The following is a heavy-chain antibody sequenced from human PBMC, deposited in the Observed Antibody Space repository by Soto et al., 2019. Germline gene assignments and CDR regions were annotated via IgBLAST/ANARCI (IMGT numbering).Heavy chain of an antibody. J-gene: IGHJ4*02. CDR3: AKAAPPFVVVTASDY. CDR2: ISYDGTNK. Sequence: PGGSLRLSCAASGFTFRNFGMHWVRQAPGKGLEWVAVISYDGTNKYYADSVKGRFTISRDNSKNTLYLQINSLRAEDTAVYYCAKAAPPFVVVTASDYWGQGTLVTVSS. D-gene: IGHD2-21*02. CDR1: GFTFRNFG. V-gene: IGHV3-30*18.